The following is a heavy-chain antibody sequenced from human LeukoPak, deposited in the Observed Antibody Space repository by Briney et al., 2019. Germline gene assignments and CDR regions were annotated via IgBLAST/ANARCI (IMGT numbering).Heavy chain of an antibody. D-gene: IGHD6-25*01. Sequence: SQTLSLTCAVSGGSITSGGYSWSWIRQPPGKGLEWIGYIYHSGSTYYNPSLKSRVTISVDRSKNQFSLKLSSVTAADTAVYYCARDAGSFDYWGQGTLVTVSS. V-gene: IGHV4-30-2*01. CDR1: GGSITSGGYS. CDR3: ARDAGSFDY. J-gene: IGHJ4*02. CDR2: IYHSGST.